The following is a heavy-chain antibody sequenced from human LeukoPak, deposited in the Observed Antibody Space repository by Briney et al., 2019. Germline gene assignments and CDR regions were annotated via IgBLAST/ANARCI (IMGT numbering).Heavy chain of an antibody. V-gene: IGHV1-2*02. CDR1: GYTFTGYY. CDR2: INPNSGGT. CDR3: ARGYSGWKSWYDP. J-gene: IGHJ5*02. D-gene: IGHD6-19*01. Sequence: ASVKVSCKASGYTFTGYYMHWVRQAPGQGLELMGWINPNSGGTNYAQKFQGRVTVTRDTSISTAYMELIRLRPDDTVVYYCARGYSGWKSWYDPWGERTLFTVSS.